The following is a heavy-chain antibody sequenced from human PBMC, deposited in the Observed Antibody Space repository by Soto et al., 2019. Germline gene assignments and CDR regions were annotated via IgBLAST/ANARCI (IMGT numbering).Heavy chain of an antibody. D-gene: IGHD3-16*01. V-gene: IGHV1-69*01. CDR3: ANRALYFYDPNAYCPLDY. J-gene: IGHJ4*02. Sequence: QVQLVQSGAEVKKPGSSVKVSCKASGGTLSSYAISWVRQAPGQGLEWMGGIIPFFNTSNYAQNFQDRVTITADESTITAYMELSSLSSEDTAVYYCANRALYFYDPNAYCPLDYWGQGTLVTVSS. CDR2: IIPFFNTS. CDR1: GGTLSSYA.